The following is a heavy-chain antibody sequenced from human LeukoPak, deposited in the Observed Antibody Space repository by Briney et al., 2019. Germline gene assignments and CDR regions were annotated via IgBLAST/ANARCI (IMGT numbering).Heavy chain of an antibody. J-gene: IGHJ3*02. CDR3: ARQIIAVNAFDI. D-gene: IGHD2/OR15-2a*01. V-gene: IGHV4-39*01. CDR2: IYYSGST. Sequence: SETLSLTCTVSGGSISSTFDYWGWIRQPPGKGLEWIGSIYYSGSTFYNPSLKSQVIISVDTSKNQFSLKLSSVTAADTAVYYCARQIIAVNAFDISGQGTMVTVSS. CDR1: GGSISSTFDY.